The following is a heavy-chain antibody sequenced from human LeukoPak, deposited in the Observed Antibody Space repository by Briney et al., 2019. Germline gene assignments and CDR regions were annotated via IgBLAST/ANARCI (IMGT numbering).Heavy chain of an antibody. CDR2: IYHSGST. V-gene: IGHV4-30-2*01. CDR3: ATANSSSWSPFGY. Sequence: SETLSLTCTVSGGSISSGGYYWSWIRQPPGKGLEWIGYIYHSGSTNYNPSLKSRVTISVDKSKNQFSLKLSSVTAADTAVYYCATANSSSWSPFGYWGQGTLVTVSS. D-gene: IGHD6-13*01. CDR1: GGSISSGGYY. J-gene: IGHJ4*02.